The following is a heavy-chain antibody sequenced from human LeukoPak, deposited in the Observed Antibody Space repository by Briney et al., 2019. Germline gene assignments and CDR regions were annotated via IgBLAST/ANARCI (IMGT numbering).Heavy chain of an antibody. D-gene: IGHD1-1*01. J-gene: IGHJ4*02. V-gene: IGHV3-23*01. Sequence: PGGSLRLSCAASGFTFSNYAMSWARQAPGKGLEGVSTISNSGDATYYADSVKGRFTISRDNSKNTLYLQMNSLRAEDTAVYYCAKAPPYKKYFDYWGQGTLVTVSS. CDR2: ISNSGDAT. CDR3: AKAPPYKKYFDY. CDR1: GFTFSNYA.